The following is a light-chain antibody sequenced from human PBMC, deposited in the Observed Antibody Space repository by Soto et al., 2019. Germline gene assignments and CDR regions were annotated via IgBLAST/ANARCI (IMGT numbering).Light chain of an antibody. CDR2: SNN. J-gene: IGLJ3*02. V-gene: IGLV1-44*01. CDR3: AAWDDSLNGWV. Sequence: QSVLTQPPSASGTPGQRVTISCSVTSAHSGINTVTWYYHLPGTAPKLLIYSNNQRPSGVPDRFSGSKSGTSASLAISGLQSEDEADYYCAAWDDSLNGWVFGGGTKLTVL. CDR1: SAHSGINT.